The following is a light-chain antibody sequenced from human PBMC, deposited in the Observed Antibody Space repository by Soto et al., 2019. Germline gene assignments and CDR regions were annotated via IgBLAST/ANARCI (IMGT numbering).Light chain of an antibody. Sequence: QSVLTQPASVSGSLGQSITISCTGTSSDVGSYNLVSWYQQHPGKAPKLMIYEGSKRPSGVSNRFSGSKSGNTASLTISGLQAEDEADYYCSSYTSSSTYVFGVGTKVTVL. J-gene: IGLJ1*01. V-gene: IGLV2-14*02. CDR2: EGS. CDR1: SSDVGSYNL. CDR3: SSYTSSSTYV.